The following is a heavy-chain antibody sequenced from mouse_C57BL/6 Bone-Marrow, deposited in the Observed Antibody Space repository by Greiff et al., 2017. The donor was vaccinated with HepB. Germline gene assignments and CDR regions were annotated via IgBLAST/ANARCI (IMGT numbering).Heavy chain of an antibody. D-gene: IGHD1-1*01. V-gene: IGHV1-80*01. CDR2: IYPGDGDT. CDR1: GYAFSSYW. J-gene: IGHJ2*01. CDR3: ARSSITTVRLYFDY. Sequence: VQLQESGAELVKPGASVKISCKASGYAFSSYWMNWVKQRPGKGLEWIGQIYPGDGDTNYNGKFKGKATLTADKSSSTAYMQLSSLTSEDSAVYFCARSSITTVRLYFDYWGQGTTLTVSS.